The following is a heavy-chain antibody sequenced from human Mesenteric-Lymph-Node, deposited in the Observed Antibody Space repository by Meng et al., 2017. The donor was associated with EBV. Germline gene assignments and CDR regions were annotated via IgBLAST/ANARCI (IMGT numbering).Heavy chain of an antibody. D-gene: IGHD4-17*01. CDR3: ASTDFDY. Sequence: EVQLGESGGGLVKPGGSLRLSCAASGFPFSSHTLNWVRQTPGKGLEWVSSITSSSSYIYYADSVKGRFTISRDNAKNSLYLQMNSLRAEDTAIYYCASTDFDYWGQGTLVTVSS. CDR2: ITSSSSYI. J-gene: IGHJ4*02. CDR1: GFPFSSHT. V-gene: IGHV3-21*01.